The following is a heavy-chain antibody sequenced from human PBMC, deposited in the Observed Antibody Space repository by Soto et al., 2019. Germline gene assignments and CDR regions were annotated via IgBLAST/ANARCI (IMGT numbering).Heavy chain of an antibody. V-gene: IGHV3-23*01. CDR1: GFTFSSYA. D-gene: IGHD2-2*01. CDR3: AKDGDPQLLRDNWFDP. CDR2: ISGSGGST. Sequence: GGSLRLSCAASGFTFSSYAMSWVRQAPGKGLEWVSAISGSGGSTYYADSVKGRFTISRDNSKNTLYLQMNSLRAEDTAVYYCAKDGDPQLLRDNWFDPWGQGTLVTVSS. J-gene: IGHJ5*02.